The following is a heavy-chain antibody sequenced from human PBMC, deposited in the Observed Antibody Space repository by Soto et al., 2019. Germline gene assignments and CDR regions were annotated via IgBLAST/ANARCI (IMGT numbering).Heavy chain of an antibody. CDR2: ISAYNGNT. D-gene: IGHD3-22*01. CDR1: GYTFTSYG. CDR3: ARVGRWLGDYDSRGYGMDV. Sequence: QVQLVQSGAEVKKPGASVKVSCKASGYTFTSYGISWVRQAPGQGLEWMGWISAYNGNTNYAQKLQGRVTMTTDTSTSTAYMEMRSLRSDATAVYYCARVGRWLGDYDSRGYGMDVWGQGTTVTVSS. J-gene: IGHJ6*02. V-gene: IGHV1-18*01.